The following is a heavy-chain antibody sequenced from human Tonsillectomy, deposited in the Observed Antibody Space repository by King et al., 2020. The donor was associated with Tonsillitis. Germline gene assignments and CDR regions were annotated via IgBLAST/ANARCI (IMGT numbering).Heavy chain of an antibody. D-gene: IGHD3-22*01. CDR3: ASFEFMIAP. Sequence: VQLQQLGAGLLKPSETLFLTCAFDGGSFSGYYWSWIRQPPGKGLDWIGEINLIGSTNYHPSLKIRVTISVATSKNQFSLKLSSVTAADTAVYYCASFEFMIAPWGQGTMVTVSS. CDR2: INLIGST. J-gene: IGHJ3*01. CDR1: GGSFSGYY. V-gene: IGHV4-34*01.